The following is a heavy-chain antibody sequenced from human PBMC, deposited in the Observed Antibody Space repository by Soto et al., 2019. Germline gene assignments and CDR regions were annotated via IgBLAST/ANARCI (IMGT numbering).Heavy chain of an antibody. CDR2: IRSKAYGGTT. CDR3: TRDRPPRTLPDHMDV. V-gene: IGHV3-49*03. J-gene: IGHJ6*02. Sequence: GGSLRLSCTASGFTFGDYAMSWFRQAPGKGLEWVGFIRSKAYGGTTEYAASVKGRFTISRDDSKSIAYLQMNSLKTEDTAVYYCTRDRPPRTLPDHMDVWGQGTTVTSP. CDR1: GFTFGDYA.